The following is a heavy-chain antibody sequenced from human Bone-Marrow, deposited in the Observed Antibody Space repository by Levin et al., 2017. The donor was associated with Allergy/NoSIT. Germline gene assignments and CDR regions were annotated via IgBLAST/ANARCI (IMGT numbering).Heavy chain of an antibody. CDR2: ISYDGSNK. V-gene: IGHV3-33*05. CDR1: GFPLNSYG. J-gene: IGHJ4*02. CDR3: ARDIWESSGWYYYDY. Sequence: LSLTCAASGFPLNSYGMHWVRQAPGEGLEWVAVISYDGSNKNYADSVKGRFTISRDNSQNMLYLQMNSLRAEDTAVYYCARDIWESSGWYYYDYWGQGTLVTVSS. D-gene: IGHD6-19*01.